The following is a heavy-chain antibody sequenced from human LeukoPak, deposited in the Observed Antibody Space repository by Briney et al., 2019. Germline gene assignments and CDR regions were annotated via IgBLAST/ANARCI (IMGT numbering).Heavy chain of an antibody. V-gene: IGHV3-23*01. CDR1: GFTFSSYA. CDR3: AKVGY. J-gene: IGHJ4*02. D-gene: IGHD3-10*01. CDR2: ISGSSGGST. Sequence: PGGSLRLSCAASGFTFSSYAMSWVRQAPGKGLEWVSAISGSSGGSTYYADSVKGRFTISRDNSKNTLYLQMNSLRAEDTAVYYCAKVGYWGQGTLVTVSS.